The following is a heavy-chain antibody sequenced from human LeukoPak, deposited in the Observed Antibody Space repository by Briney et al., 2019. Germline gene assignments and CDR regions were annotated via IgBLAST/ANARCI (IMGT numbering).Heavy chain of an antibody. D-gene: IGHD6-6*01. CDR2: QSSDGSDK. Sequence: GGSLRLSCAASGFTFASYAMHWVRLAPGKGLEWVAVQSSDGSDKFYAASVRGRFTISRDNSKHTLFLQMSSLRAEDTAVYYCARVLTTKQLLFDAFDVWGQGTMVTVSS. CDR3: ARVLTTKQLLFDAFDV. CDR1: GFTFASYA. J-gene: IGHJ3*01. V-gene: IGHV3-30*15.